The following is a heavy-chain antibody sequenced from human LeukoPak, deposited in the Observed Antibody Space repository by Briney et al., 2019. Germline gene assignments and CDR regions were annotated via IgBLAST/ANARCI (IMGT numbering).Heavy chain of an antibody. V-gene: IGHV1-69*05. CDR3: ASSAPSYSSGWYGFDY. CDR1: GGTFSSYA. Sequence: SVKVSCKASGGTFSSYAISWVRQAPGQGLEWMGGIIPIFGTANYAQRFQGRVTITTDESTSTAYMELSSLRSEDTAVYYCASSAPSYSSGWYGFDYWGQGTLVTVSS. CDR2: IIPIFGTA. D-gene: IGHD6-19*01. J-gene: IGHJ4*02.